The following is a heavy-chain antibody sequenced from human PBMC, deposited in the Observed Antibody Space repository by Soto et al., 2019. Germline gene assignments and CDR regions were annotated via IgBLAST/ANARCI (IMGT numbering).Heavy chain of an antibody. CDR1: GYTCTNND. CDR2: MNTNTNTT. Sequence: ASVKVSCKASGYTCTNNDINWVRQAPGQGLEWIGWMNTNTNTTDSAEVFEGRVSLTCDASISTAYMQLNSLKIDDTAMYYCARRHSLYTGSVPSDYFDYWGQGTLVTVSS. J-gene: IGHJ4*02. V-gene: IGHV1-8*01. D-gene: IGHD5-18*01. CDR3: ARRHSLYTGSVPSDYFDY.